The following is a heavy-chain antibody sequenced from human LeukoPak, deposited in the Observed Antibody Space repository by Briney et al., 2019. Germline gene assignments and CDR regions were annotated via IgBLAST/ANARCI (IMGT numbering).Heavy chain of an antibody. V-gene: IGHV3-21*01. Sequence: GSLRLSCAASGFTFSAYTMNWVRQAPGKGLEWVSSMSGIGGFVHYADSVKGRFTISRDNAKSSLYLQMNSLRAEDTAVYFCARDDYSDSPTYYNGMDVWGQGTAVTVSS. CDR2: MSGIGGFV. D-gene: IGHD4/OR15-4a*01. CDR3: ARDDYSDSPTYYNGMDV. J-gene: IGHJ6*02. CDR1: GFTFSAYT.